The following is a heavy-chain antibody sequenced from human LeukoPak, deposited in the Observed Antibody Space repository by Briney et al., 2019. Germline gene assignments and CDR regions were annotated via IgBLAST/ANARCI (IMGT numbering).Heavy chain of an antibody. Sequence: SETLSLTCTVSGGSISNKYWSWIRQPPGKGLEWIGYIYYSGNTNYNPSLKSRVTISVDTSKNQFSLKLSSVTAADTAVYYCAREMATVLFDYWGQGTLVTVSS. J-gene: IGHJ4*02. D-gene: IGHD5-24*01. CDR2: IYYSGNT. V-gene: IGHV4-59*01. CDR3: AREMATVLFDY. CDR1: GGSISNKY.